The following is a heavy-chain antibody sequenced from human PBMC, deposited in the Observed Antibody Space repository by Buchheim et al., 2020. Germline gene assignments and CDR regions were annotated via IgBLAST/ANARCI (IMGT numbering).Heavy chain of an antibody. CDR2: SRNKANSYTT. V-gene: IGHV3-72*01. D-gene: IGHD3-16*02. CDR1: GFTSSDHY. Sequence: EVQLVESGGGLVQPGGSLRLSCAASGFTSSDHYMDWVRQAPGKGLEWIGRSRNKANSYTTEYAASVKGRFTISRDDSKNSLYLQMNSLKTEDTAVYYCARVDYVWGTYRKEYAMDVWGQGTT. CDR3: ARVDYVWGTYRKEYAMDV. J-gene: IGHJ6*02.